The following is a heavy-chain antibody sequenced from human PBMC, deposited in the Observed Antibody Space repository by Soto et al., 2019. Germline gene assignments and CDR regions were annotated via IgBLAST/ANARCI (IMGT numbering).Heavy chain of an antibody. Sequence: GXSDKVSYKASRYTFTRYGIYWVRQAPVQRLEWMGWINAANGDTKYSPKFKGRVTITRDTSASTAYMELSSLRSEDTAVYYCVRRNVSATGIDWFDPWGQGTLVTVYS. D-gene: IGHD6-13*01. CDR2: INAANGDT. V-gene: IGHV1-3*01. CDR3: VRRNVSATGIDWFDP. J-gene: IGHJ5*02. CDR1: RYTFTRYG.